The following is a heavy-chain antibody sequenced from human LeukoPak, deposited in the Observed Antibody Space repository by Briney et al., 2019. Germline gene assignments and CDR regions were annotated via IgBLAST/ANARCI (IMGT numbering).Heavy chain of an antibody. CDR2: TKQEASKK. J-gene: IGHJ3*01. D-gene: IGHD6-19*01. V-gene: IGHV3-7*01. CDR3: ACSGRGPCDP. CDR1: GFTFSDYW. Sequence: GGSLRLSCAASGFTFSDYWMSWVRQAPGKGLEWVATTKQEASKKDYVDSRKGRFTNSRDNVKNSLFFQMNSLRAEDTAEYYCACSGRGPCDPWRQETMV.